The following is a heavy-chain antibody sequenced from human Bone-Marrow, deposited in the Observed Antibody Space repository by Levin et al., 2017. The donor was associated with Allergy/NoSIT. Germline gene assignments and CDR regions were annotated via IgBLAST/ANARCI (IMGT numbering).Heavy chain of an antibody. CDR3: ARGASASGNYYPDY. J-gene: IGHJ4*02. V-gene: IGHV3-21*01. D-gene: IGHD1-26*01. CDR2: ISSTGTFI. CDR1: GFTFSTYS. Sequence: GESLKISCAASGFTFSTYSMNWVRQAPGKGLEWVSSISSTGTFIYYADSVKGRFTISKDNAKNSLYLQMTSLRAEDTAVYYCARGASASGNYYPDYWGQGTLVTVSS.